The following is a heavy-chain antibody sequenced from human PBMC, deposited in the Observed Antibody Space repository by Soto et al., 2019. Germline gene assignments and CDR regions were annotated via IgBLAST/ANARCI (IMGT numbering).Heavy chain of an antibody. Sequence: PSETLSLTCAVYGGSFSGYYWSWIRQPPGKGLEWIGEINHSGSTNYNPSLKSRVTISVDTSKNQFSLKLSSVTAADTAVYYCAEASRPRRSGSAPWGKGTRVPVPP. V-gene: IGHV4-34*01. CDR1: GGSFSGYY. J-gene: IGHJ5*02. CDR2: INHSGST. CDR3: AEASRPRRSGSAP. D-gene: IGHD6-13*01.